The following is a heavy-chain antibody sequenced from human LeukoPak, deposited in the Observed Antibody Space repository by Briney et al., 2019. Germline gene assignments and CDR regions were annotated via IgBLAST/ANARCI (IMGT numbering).Heavy chain of an antibody. CDR1: GFPFSSYY. D-gene: IGHD3-16*02. CDR2: IKEDGTEK. CDR3: VRDWVFYDYVWRTYRYEYFDN. V-gene: IGHV3-7*01. Sequence: GGSLRLSCAASGFPFSSYYMSWVRQAPGKGLEWVANIKEDGTEKNYVDSVKGRFTISRDNAKKSLFLQMNGLRAEDTAIYYCVRDWVFYDYVWRTYRYEYFDNWGQGTLVTVSS. J-gene: IGHJ4*02.